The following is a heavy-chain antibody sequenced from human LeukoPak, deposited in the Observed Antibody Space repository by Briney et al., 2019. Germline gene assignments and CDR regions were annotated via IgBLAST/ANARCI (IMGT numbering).Heavy chain of an antibody. D-gene: IGHD1-26*01. CDR2: IYYSGST. CDR1: GGSISSSSYY. Sequence: SKTLSLTCTVSGGSISSSSYYWGWIRQPPGKGLEWIGSIYYSGSTYYNPSLKSRVTISVDTSKNQFSLKLSSVTAADTAVYYCARPWAPIVGATSYYFDYWGQGTLVTVSS. J-gene: IGHJ4*02. V-gene: IGHV4-39*01. CDR3: ARPWAPIVGATSYYFDY.